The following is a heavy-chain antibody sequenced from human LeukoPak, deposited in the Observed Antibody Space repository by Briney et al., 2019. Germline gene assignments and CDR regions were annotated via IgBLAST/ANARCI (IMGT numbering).Heavy chain of an antibody. D-gene: IGHD6-19*01. CDR3: AKDKAVAGTYTFDY. CDR1: GFTFSSYG. Sequence: PGRSLRLSCAASGFTFSSYGMHWVRQAPGKGSEWVAVISYDGSNKYYADSVKGRFTISRDNSKNTLYLQMNSLRAEDTAVYYCAKDKAVAGTYTFDYWGQGTLVTVSS. CDR2: ISYDGSNK. V-gene: IGHV3-30*18. J-gene: IGHJ4*02.